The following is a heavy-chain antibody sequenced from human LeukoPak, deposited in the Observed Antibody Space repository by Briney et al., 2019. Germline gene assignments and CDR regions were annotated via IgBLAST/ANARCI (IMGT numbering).Heavy chain of an antibody. J-gene: IGHJ4*02. Sequence: PGGSLRLCCVASGLSVRGSYMSWVRQAPGKGLEWVSVIYSGDRTYYADSVKGRFTISRDTSKNTLYLQMNNLRADDTATYYCTRDLTGTTWSENDYWGQGTLVTISS. CDR2: IYSGDRT. V-gene: IGHV3-53*01. CDR1: GLSVRGSY. CDR3: TRDLTGTTWSENDY. D-gene: IGHD6-13*01.